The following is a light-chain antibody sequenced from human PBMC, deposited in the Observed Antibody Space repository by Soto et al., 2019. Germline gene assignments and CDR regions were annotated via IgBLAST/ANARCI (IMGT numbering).Light chain of an antibody. J-gene: IGKJ4*01. V-gene: IGKV1-27*01. CDR1: QGIGNY. Sequence: DLQMTQSPSSLSASVGDRVTITCRARQGIGNYLAWYQQRPGKVPKLLIYAASTLQSGVPARFSGSGSGQDFTLTISSLQPEDVATYYCQKYDHAPLTFGGGTKVEIK. CDR2: AAS. CDR3: QKYDHAPLT.